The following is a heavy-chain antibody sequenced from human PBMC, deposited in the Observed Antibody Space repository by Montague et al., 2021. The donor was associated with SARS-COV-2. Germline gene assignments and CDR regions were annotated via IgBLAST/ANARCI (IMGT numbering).Heavy chain of an antibody. Sequence: SETLSLTRAVYGGSLSGSYWSWIRQHSGKGLELIGEINHSGVTNYNPSLKSRVTISMDTSKNQFSLNVNSVSAADTAVYYCARALFSRRGVYITTYYYSYYIDAWGTGTTVTVSS. J-gene: IGHJ6*03. V-gene: IGHV4-34*01. D-gene: IGHD3-10*01. CDR2: INHSGVT. CDR3: ARALFSRRGVYITTYYYSYYIDA. CDR1: GGSLSGSY.